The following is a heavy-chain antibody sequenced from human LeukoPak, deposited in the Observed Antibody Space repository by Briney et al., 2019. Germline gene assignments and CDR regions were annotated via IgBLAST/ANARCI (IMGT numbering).Heavy chain of an antibody. CDR2: INAGNGNT. Sequence: GASVTVSFTASGYTFTIYAMHWVRQAPGQRLEWMGWINAGNGNTKYSQKFQGRVTITRDTSASTAYMELSSLRSEDTAVYYCARTPRGSHFDYWGQGTLVTVSS. CDR3: ARTPRGSHFDY. CDR1: GYTFTIYA. D-gene: IGHD2-15*01. J-gene: IGHJ4*02. V-gene: IGHV1-3*01.